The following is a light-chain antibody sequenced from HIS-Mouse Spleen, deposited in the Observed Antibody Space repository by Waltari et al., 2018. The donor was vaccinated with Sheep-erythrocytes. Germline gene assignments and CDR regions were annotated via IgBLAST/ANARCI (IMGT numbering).Light chain of an antibody. CDR2: DVS. V-gene: IGLV2-11*01. CDR3: CSYAGSYNYV. J-gene: IGLJ1*01. CDR1: SSDVGGYNY. Sequence: QSALTQPRSVSGSPGQSVTISCTGTSSDVGGYNYVSWYQQHPGQAPKLMIYDVSKLPSGVPDRFSVSKSGNTASRTISGLQAEDEADYYCCSYAGSYNYVFGTGTKVTVL.